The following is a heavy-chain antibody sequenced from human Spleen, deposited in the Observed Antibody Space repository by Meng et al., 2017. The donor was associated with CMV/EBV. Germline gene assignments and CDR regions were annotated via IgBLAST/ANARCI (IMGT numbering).Heavy chain of an antibody. J-gene: IGHJ6*02. CDR2: INPNSGVT. CDR1: GYTFTGYY. Sequence: ASVKVSCKASGYTFTGYYMHWVRQAPGQGLEWMGWINPNSGVTNSAQKFHGRVTMTRDTSITTAYMELSRLRSDDTAVYYCARDREAIVVVPAAMAYYAMDVWSQGTTVTVSS. D-gene: IGHD2-2*01. CDR3: ARDREAIVVVPAAMAYYAMDV. V-gene: IGHV1-2*02.